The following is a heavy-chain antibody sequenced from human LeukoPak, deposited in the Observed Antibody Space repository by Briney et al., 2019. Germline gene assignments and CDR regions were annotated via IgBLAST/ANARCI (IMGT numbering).Heavy chain of an antibody. Sequence: PGGSLRLSCAASGFTFSSYAMGWVRQAPGKGLEWVSTISGSGGSTYYADSVKGRFTISRDNSKNTLYLQMNSLRAEDTAVYYCAKVTSSPGYSYGYRYWGQGTLVTVSS. J-gene: IGHJ4*02. CDR1: GFTFSSYA. CDR3: AKVTSSPGYSYGYRY. CDR2: ISGSGGST. D-gene: IGHD5-18*01. V-gene: IGHV3-23*01.